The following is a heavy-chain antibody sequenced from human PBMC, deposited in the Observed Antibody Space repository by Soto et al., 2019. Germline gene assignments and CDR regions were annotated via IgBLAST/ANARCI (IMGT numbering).Heavy chain of an antibody. CDR1: GGSISSYY. J-gene: IGHJ2*01. CDR2: IYYSGST. CDR3: ARVREYSCYEWDPYWYFDL. V-gene: IGHV4-59*01. Sequence: SETLSLTCTVSGGSISSYYWSWIRQPPGKGLEWIGYIYYSGSTNYNPSLKSRVTISVDTSKNQFSLKLSSVTAADTAVYYCARVREYSCYEWDPYWYFDLWGRGTLVTVSS. D-gene: IGHD5-12*01.